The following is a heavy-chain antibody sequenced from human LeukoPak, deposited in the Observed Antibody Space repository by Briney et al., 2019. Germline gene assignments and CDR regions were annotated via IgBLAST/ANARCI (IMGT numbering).Heavy chain of an antibody. Sequence: GGSLRLSCAASGFSFSTSWMAWVRQAPGKGLQWVGNINPDESHTDYIDSVKGRFTMSRDNAENSLFLQVHSLRDEDTAVYYCARDRAYVAFDYWGRGTLVTVSS. CDR1: GFSFSTSW. CDR2: INPDESHT. V-gene: IGHV3-7*01. D-gene: IGHD3-16*01. J-gene: IGHJ4*02. CDR3: ARDRAYVAFDY.